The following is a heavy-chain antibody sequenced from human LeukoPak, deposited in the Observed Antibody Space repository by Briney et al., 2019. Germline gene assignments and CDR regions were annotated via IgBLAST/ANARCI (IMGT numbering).Heavy chain of an antibody. CDR1: GFTFSAYS. CDR3: ARRGGGGRSDALDI. V-gene: IGHV3-48*02. J-gene: IGHJ3*02. Sequence: GGSLRLSCAASGFTFSAYSMIWVRQAPGKGLEWVSYSSTTGNNIHYTDSVKGRFTVSRDNAKNSLFLQMNSLRDEDTAVYYCARRGGGGRSDALDIWGQGTMVTVSS. D-gene: IGHD2-21*01. CDR2: SSTTGNNI.